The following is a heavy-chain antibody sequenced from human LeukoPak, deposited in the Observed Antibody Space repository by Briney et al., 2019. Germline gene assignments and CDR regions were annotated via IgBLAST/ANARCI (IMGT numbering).Heavy chain of an antibody. V-gene: IGHV3-21*01. J-gene: IGHJ3*02. Sequence: GGSLRLSCAASGFTFSSYSMTWVRQAPGKGLEWVSSISSSSRSYIYYADSVKGRFTISRDNAKNSLYLRMNSLRAEDTAVYYCARRKSSRAFDIWGQGTMVTVSS. CDR3: ARRKSSRAFDI. CDR1: GFTFSSYS. CDR2: ISSSSRSYI.